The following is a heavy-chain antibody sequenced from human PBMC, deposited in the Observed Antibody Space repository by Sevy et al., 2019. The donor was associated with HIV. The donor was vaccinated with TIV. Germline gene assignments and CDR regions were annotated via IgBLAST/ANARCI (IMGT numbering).Heavy chain of an antibody. CDR3: AKEVGGYYNDSSGLFDY. CDR1: GFTFSSYA. D-gene: IGHD3-22*01. J-gene: IGHJ4*02. Sequence: GGSLRLSCAASGFTFSSYAMSWVRQAPGKGLEWVSAISGSGYLTYYTDSVKGRFTISRDNSKNTLYLQMNSLRAEDRAVYYCAKEVGGYYNDSSGLFDYWGQGTLVTVSS. CDR2: ISGSGYLT. V-gene: IGHV3-23*01.